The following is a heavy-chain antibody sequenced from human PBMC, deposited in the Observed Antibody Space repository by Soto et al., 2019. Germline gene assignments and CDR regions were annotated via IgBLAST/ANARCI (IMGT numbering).Heavy chain of an antibody. J-gene: IGHJ4*02. Sequence: EVQVVESGGGLVKPGGSLRLSCAASGFTFSNAWMNWVRQAPGKGLEWVGRIKSQTNGGTDYAAPVKGRFTISRDDSKNSLYLQMNSLKTEDTAVYYCTTDSHAVVGPPLWGPGTLVTVSS. V-gene: IGHV3-15*07. CDR3: TTDSHAVVGPPL. D-gene: IGHD3-16*01. CDR2: IKSQTNGGT. CDR1: GFTFSNAW.